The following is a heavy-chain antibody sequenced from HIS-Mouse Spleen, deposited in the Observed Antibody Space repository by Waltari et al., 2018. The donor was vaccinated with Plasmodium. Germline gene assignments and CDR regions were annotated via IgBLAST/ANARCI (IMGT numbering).Heavy chain of an antibody. V-gene: IGHV3-7*01. CDR3: ASSWYWYFDL. Sequence: ELQLVESGGGLVQPGVSLGLSCAASGFTFSSYGMSWVRQAPGKGLEWVANIKQDGSEKYYVDSVKGRFTISRDNAKNSLYLQMNSLRAEDTAVYYCASSWYWYFDLWGRGTLVTVSS. D-gene: IGHD6-13*01. CDR1: GFTFSSYG. CDR2: IKQDGSEK. J-gene: IGHJ2*01.